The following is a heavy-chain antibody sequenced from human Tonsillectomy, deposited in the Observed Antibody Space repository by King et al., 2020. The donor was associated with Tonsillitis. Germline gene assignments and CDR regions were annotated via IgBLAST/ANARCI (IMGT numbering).Heavy chain of an antibody. CDR2: IIPLFGTA. CDR1: GGTFSSDA. V-gene: IGHV1-69*01. D-gene: IGHD4-17*01. CDR3: SRSVTRGGDYGYYDMDV. J-gene: IGHJ6*02. Sequence: VQLVESGAEVRKPGSSVKVSCKTSGGTFSSDAIIWVRQAPGQGLEWMGGIIPLFGTANYAERFQGRISITADESTSTHYMEMYSLRSEDTAVYFCSRSVTRGGDYGYYDMDVWGQGTTVTVSS.